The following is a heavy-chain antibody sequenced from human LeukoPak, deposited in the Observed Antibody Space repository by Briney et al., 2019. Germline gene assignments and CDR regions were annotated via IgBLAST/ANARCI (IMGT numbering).Heavy chain of an antibody. Sequence: GGSLRLSCAASGFIFSSYGMHWVRQAPGKGLEWVTFIRFDGSNTYYSDSAKGRFTISRDNSKNTLYLQMNSLRVEDTAVYYCAQGHSHTAMYFWGQGTLVTVSS. CDR1: GFIFSSYG. J-gene: IGHJ4*02. D-gene: IGHD5-18*01. CDR2: IRFDGSNT. CDR3: AQGHSHTAMYF. V-gene: IGHV3-30*02.